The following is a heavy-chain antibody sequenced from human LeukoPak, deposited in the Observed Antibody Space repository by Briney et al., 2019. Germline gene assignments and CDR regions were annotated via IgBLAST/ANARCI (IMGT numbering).Heavy chain of an antibody. CDR3: AKQPIRFLRIMDV. D-gene: IGHD3-3*01. CDR2: ISGSGGST. CDR1: GFTFSSYA. V-gene: IGHV3-23*01. Sequence: GGSLRLSCAASGFTFSSYAMSWVRQAPGKGLEWVSAISGSGGSTYYADSVRGRFTISRDNSKNTLYLQMNSLRAEDTAVYYCAKQPIRFLRIMDVWGQGTTVTVSS. J-gene: IGHJ6*02.